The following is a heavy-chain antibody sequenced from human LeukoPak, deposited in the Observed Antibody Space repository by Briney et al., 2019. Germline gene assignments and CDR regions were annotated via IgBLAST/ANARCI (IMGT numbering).Heavy chain of an antibody. D-gene: IGHD3-22*01. CDR3: AKDPVYDSSGYYNSGPLDY. CDR1: GFTFSSYA. J-gene: IGHJ4*02. V-gene: IGHV3-23*01. CDR2: ISGSGGST. Sequence: GGSLRLSCAASGFTFSSYAMSWDRQAPGKGLEWVSAISGSGGSTYYADSVKGRFTISRDNSKNTLYLQMNSLRAEDTAVYYCAKDPVYDSSGYYNSGPLDYWGQGTLVTVSS.